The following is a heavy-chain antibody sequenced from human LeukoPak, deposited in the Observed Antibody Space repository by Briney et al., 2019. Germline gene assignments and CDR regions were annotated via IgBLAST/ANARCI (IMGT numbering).Heavy chain of an antibody. Sequence: PGGSLRLSCAASGFTFSIYEMNWVRQAPGKGLEWVSYISSSRSNTIYYADSVKGRFTISRDDAKNSLYLQMNSLRAEDTAVYYCAREGRLPDYYDSSGYPYYFDYWGQGTLVTVSS. J-gene: IGHJ4*02. CDR1: GFTFSIYE. CDR3: AREGRLPDYYDSSGYPYYFDY. CDR2: ISSSRSNTI. D-gene: IGHD3-22*01. V-gene: IGHV3-48*03.